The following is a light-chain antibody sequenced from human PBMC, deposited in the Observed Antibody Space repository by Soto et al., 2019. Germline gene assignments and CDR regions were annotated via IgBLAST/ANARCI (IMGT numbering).Light chain of an antibody. CDR3: QQYNSFIWT. Sequence: DIKVTHSPSTVSAYDGDRVTIICRASQSISSWLAWYQQKAGKAPKLLISKASNLDSGVPSRFSGSGSGTEFNLTISSLQPKDFATYYCQQYNSFIWTFGQGTKVDIK. V-gene: IGKV1-5*03. CDR2: KAS. J-gene: IGKJ1*01. CDR1: QSISSW.